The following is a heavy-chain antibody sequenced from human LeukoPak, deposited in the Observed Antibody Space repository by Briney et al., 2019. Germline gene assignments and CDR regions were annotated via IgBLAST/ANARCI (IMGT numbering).Heavy chain of an antibody. CDR2: IYYSGGT. V-gene: IGHV4-59*01. CDR1: GGSIGSYY. Sequence: SETLSLTCTVSGGSIGSYYWSWIRQPPGKGLEWIGYIYYSGGTNYDPSLKSRVTISVDTSKNQFSLKLSSVTAADTAVYYCARERGIKSFDPWGQGTLVTVSS. CDR3: ARERGIKSFDP. J-gene: IGHJ5*02. D-gene: IGHD3-16*01.